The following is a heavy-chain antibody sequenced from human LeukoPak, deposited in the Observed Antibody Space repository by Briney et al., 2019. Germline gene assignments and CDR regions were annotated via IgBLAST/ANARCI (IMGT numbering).Heavy chain of an antibody. D-gene: IGHD2-2*01. J-gene: IGHJ3*01. CDR1: GHTFVSYG. CDR2: ISGYSGKI. Sequence: ASVKVSCKASGHTFVSYGISWVRQAPGQGLEWMGWISGYSGKINYAQKFQGRVTMTTDTSTSTAYLELRSLTSEDTAVYYCARRFCSSVSCYDDDAFDVWGQGTLVTVSS. V-gene: IGHV1-18*01. CDR3: ARRFCSSVSCYDDDAFDV.